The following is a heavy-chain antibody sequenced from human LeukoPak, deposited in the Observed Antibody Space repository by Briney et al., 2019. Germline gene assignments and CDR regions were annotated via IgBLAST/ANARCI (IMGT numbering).Heavy chain of an antibody. V-gene: IGHV4-39*01. Sequence: PSETLSLTCTVSGGSISSSGYYWGWIRQPPGKGLEWIGSIYYSGSTYYNPSLKSRVTMSVDTSKNQFSLKLSSVTAADTAVYYCARTFGERDYYDSSGYTYFDYWGQGTLVTVSS. CDR2: IYYSGST. D-gene: IGHD3-22*01. CDR3: ARTFGERDYYDSSGYTYFDY. J-gene: IGHJ4*02. CDR1: GGSISSSGYY.